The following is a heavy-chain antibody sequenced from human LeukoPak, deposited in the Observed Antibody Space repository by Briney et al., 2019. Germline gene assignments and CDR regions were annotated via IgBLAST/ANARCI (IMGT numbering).Heavy chain of an antibody. V-gene: IGHV3-33*01. CDR1: GFTFSSYG. CDR2: IWYDGSNK. D-gene: IGHD4-17*01. Sequence: GGSLRLSCAASGFTFSSYGMHWVRQAPGKGLEWVAVIWYDGSNKYYADSVKGRFTISRDNSKNTLYLQMNSLRAEDTAVYYCASYGDYDRGYFDYWGQGTLVTVSS. J-gene: IGHJ4*02. CDR3: ASYGDYDRGYFDY.